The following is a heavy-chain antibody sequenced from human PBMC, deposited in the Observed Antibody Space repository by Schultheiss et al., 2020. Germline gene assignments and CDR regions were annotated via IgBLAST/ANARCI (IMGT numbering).Heavy chain of an antibody. Sequence: GGSLRLSCAASGFTFSSYWMHWVRQAPGKGLEWVAVISFDSSKTFYADSVKGRFTISRDNSKNTLFLQMNSLRPEDSAVYYCARDLYQWLGPYLDYWGRGTLVTVSS. CDR3: ARDLYQWLGPYLDY. V-gene: IGHV3-30-3*01. CDR1: GFTFSSYW. J-gene: IGHJ4*02. CDR2: ISFDSSKT. D-gene: IGHD6-19*01.